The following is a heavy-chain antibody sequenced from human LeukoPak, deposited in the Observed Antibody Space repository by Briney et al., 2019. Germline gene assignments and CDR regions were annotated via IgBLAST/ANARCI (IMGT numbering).Heavy chain of an antibody. CDR2: TYYRSKWYN. CDR3: AREVQNTYSSGWPVFDY. D-gene: IGHD6-19*01. J-gene: IGHJ4*02. CDR1: GDSVSSNSAA. Sequence: SQTLSHTGAISGDSVSSNSAAWNWIRQSPSRGLEWLGRTYYRSKWYNDYAVSVKSRITINPDTSKNQFSLQLNSVTPEDTAVYYCAREVQNTYSSGWPVFDYWGQGTLVTVSS. V-gene: IGHV6-1*01.